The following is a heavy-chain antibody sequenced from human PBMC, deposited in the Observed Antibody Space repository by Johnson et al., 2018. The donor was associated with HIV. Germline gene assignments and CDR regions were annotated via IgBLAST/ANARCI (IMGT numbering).Heavy chain of an antibody. V-gene: IGHV3-33*06. CDR3: AKDKEYSSSPGAFDI. J-gene: IGHJ3*02. CDR2: IWYDGSNK. CDR1: GFTFSSYA. D-gene: IGHD6-6*01. Sequence: VQLVESGGGVVQPGRSLRLSCAASGFTFSSYAMHWVRQAPGKGLEWVAVIWYDGSNKYYADSVKGRFTISRDNSKNTLYLQMNSLRAEDTAVYYCAKDKEYSSSPGAFDIWGQGTMVTVSS.